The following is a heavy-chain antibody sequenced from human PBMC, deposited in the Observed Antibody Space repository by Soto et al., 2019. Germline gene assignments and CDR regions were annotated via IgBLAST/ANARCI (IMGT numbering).Heavy chain of an antibody. D-gene: IGHD2-8*01. CDR2: ISGGGGST. V-gene: IGHV3-23*01. J-gene: IGHJ4*02. CDR3: AKDGQVGNCINGVCYGDFDY. Sequence: HPGGSLRLSCAASGFTFNNYVMSWVRQSPERGLEWVSTISGGGGSTHYADSVKGRFTISRDISKSTLYLQMNSLRAEDTAVYYCAKDGQVGNCINGVCYGDFDYWGQGTLVTVSS. CDR1: GFTFNNYV.